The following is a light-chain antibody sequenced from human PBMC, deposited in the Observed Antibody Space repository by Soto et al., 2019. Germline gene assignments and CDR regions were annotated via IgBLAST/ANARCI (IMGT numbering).Light chain of an antibody. CDR3: LQHNSYPLP. CDR2: GAS. V-gene: IGKV1-17*03. J-gene: IGKJ4*01. Sequence: DIKMTKSQSAMSASVGDRVTISCRARQGISNYLAWFQQKPWKVPTRLIYGASSLQGGVPARFSGSGSGTEFTLTISSLQPEYFATYYCLQHNSYPLPVGAGTKLDIK. CDR1: QGISNY.